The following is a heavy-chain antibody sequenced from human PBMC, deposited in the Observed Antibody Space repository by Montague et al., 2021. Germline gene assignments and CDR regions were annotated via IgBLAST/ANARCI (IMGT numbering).Heavy chain of an antibody. Sequence: SETRSLTCSVYGDSVRCGIYHWGWIRQSPGKGLEWIGYICDGGSATYKTSLGSRVTMSLDTSSNQFSLNLRSATAADTAVYYCAAYYYGGGGRGSWGQGTLVTVSS. V-gene: IGHV4-61*01. CDR1: GDSVRCGIYH. J-gene: IGHJ5*02. CDR3: AAYYYGGGGRGS. CDR2: ICDGGSA. D-gene: IGHD3-22*01.